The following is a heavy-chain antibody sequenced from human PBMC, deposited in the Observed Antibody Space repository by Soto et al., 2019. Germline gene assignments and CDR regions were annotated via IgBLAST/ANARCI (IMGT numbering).Heavy chain of an antibody. Sequence: GGSLRLSCAASGFTFSGSAMHWVRQASGKGLEWVGRIRSKANSYATAYAASVKGRFTISRDDSKNTAYLQMNSLKTEDTAVYYCTRHLYYYDSSGPPGWGQGTLVTVSS. V-gene: IGHV3-73*01. CDR2: IRSKANSYAT. D-gene: IGHD3-22*01. J-gene: IGHJ4*02. CDR3: TRHLYYYDSSGPPG. CDR1: GFTFSGSA.